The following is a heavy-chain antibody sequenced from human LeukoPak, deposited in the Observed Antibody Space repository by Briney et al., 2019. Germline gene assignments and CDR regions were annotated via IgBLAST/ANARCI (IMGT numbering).Heavy chain of an antibody. Sequence: SETLSLTCTVSGGSISSGSYYWSWIRQPAGKGLEWIGRIYTSGSTKYNPSLKSRVTISVDTSKNQFSLKLSSVTAADTAVYYCARVAGPYYYYYMDVWGKGTTVTISS. V-gene: IGHV4-61*02. CDR1: GGSISSGSYY. CDR3: ARVAGPYYYYYMDV. CDR2: IYTSGST. J-gene: IGHJ6*03.